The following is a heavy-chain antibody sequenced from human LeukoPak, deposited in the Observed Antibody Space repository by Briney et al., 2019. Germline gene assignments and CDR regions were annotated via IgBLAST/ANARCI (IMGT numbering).Heavy chain of an antibody. Sequence: GASVKVSCKPSGGTFSSYAISWVRQAPGQGLECMGGIIPIFGTANYAQKFQGRVTITADESTSTAYMELSSLRSEDTAVYYCASPYYDFWSGYFKPWFDPWGQGTLVTVSS. D-gene: IGHD3-3*01. CDR1: GGTFSSYA. J-gene: IGHJ5*02. CDR3: ASPYYDFWSGYFKPWFDP. CDR2: IIPIFGTA. V-gene: IGHV1-69*13.